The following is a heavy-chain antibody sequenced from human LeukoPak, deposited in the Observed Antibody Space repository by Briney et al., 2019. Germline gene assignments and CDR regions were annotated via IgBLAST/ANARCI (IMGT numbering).Heavy chain of an antibody. V-gene: IGHV1-3*01. D-gene: IGHD1-26*01. CDR2: ISAGNGNT. CDR3: ARDSGSGNNDY. J-gene: IGHJ4*02. CDR1: GYTFTSYA. Sequence: ASVKVSCKASGYTFTSYAIHWVCQAPGQRLEWMGWISAGNGNTKYSQNFQGRVTFISNTSATTTFMELSSLRSEDAAVYYCARDSGSGNNDYWGQGTLVTVSS.